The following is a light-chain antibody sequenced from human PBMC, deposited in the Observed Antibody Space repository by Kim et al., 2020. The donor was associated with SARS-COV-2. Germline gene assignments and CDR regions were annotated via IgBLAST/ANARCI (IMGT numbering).Light chain of an antibody. V-gene: IGLV3-1*01. CDR1: RLSETY. J-gene: IGLJ2*01. CDR2: QDT. CDR3: HAWNSDTAV. Sequence: SVSPGRTATITCSGNRLSETYAAWYQQKSGQSPILVIYQDTKRPSGIPERFSGSNSGDTATLTIRGTQTEDEADYYCHAWNSDTAVFGGGTQLTVL.